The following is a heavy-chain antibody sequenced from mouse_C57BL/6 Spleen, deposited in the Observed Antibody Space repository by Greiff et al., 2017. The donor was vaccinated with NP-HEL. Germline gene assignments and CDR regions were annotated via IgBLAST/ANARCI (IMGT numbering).Heavy chain of an antibody. V-gene: IGHV1-69*01. CDR1: GYTFTSYW. Sequence: VQLQQPGAELVMPGASVKLSCKASGYTFTSYWMHWVKQRPGQGLEWIGEIDPSDSYTNYNQKFKGKSTLTVDESSSTAYMQLSSLTSEDSAVYYCARYDYDDYAMDYWGQGTSVTVSS. D-gene: IGHD2-4*01. CDR2: IDPSDSYT. J-gene: IGHJ4*01. CDR3: ARYDYDDYAMDY.